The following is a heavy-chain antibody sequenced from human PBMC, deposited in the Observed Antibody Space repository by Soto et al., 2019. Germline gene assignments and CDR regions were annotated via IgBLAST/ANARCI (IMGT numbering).Heavy chain of an antibody. Sequence: SETLSLTCTVSGGSISSGAYYWSWIRQHPGRGLEWIGYIYYSGSTYYNPSLKSRVTISVDTSKSQFSLKLSSVTAADTAVYYCARVRSGVGYNWFDPWGQRTLVT. CDR1: GGSISSGAYY. V-gene: IGHV4-31*03. CDR3: ARVRSGVGYNWFDP. CDR2: IYYSGST. J-gene: IGHJ5*02. D-gene: IGHD1-26*01.